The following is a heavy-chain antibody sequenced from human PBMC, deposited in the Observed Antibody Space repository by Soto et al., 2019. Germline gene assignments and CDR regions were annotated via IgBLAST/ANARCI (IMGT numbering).Heavy chain of an antibody. CDR3: TLRAQPHITVHVYRVLRAPDYFDI. J-gene: IGHJ3*02. Sequence: XGPTVMNPTARLRLTGTVSGFSLSSTEMGVIWIRQAPGKALEWLAHTFSNDEKSFSTSLETKFTISKDTSKSQVVLTMTSMDPEGTATYYWTLRAQPHITVHVYRVLRAPDYFDIRGQGTMVTV. D-gene: IGHD3-10*01. V-gene: IGHV2-26*02. CDR1: GFSLSSTEMG. CDR2: TFSNDEK.